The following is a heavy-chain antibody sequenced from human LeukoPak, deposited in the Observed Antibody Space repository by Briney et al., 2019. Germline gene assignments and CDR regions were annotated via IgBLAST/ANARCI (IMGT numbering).Heavy chain of an antibody. J-gene: IGHJ4*02. CDR3: ARGRYYGSGSVY. V-gene: IGHV4-34*01. D-gene: IGHD3-10*01. CDR1: GGSFSGYY. Sequence: PSETLSLTCAVYGGSFSGYYWSWIRQPPGKGLEWIGEINHSGSTNYNPSLKSRVTISVDTSKNQFSLKLSSVTAAATAVYYCARGRYYGSGSVYWGQGTLVTVSS. CDR2: INHSGST.